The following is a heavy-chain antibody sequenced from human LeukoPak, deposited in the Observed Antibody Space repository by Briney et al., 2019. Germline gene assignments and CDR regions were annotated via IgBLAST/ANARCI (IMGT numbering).Heavy chain of an antibody. CDR2: AIPISGTP. Sequence: SVKVSCKASGASFSPSGFSWVRQAPGQGFEWLGGAIPISGTPSYEQKFQGRVTITTDESTSTAYMELSSLRSEDTAVYYCARDHWGIVENGYDYFYYDMDVWGQGTTVTVSS. V-gene: IGHV1-69*05. CDR1: GASFSPSG. J-gene: IGHJ6*02. D-gene: IGHD7-27*01. CDR3: ARDHWGIVENGYDYFYYDMDV.